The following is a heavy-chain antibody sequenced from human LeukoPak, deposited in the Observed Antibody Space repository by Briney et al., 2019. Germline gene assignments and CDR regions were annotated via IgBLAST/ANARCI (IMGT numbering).Heavy chain of an antibody. CDR2: IRNDGSNK. J-gene: IGHJ4*02. V-gene: IGHV3-30*02. D-gene: IGHD1-26*01. CDR3: ARDPGGTYDY. CDR1: GFIFSSYG. Sequence: PGGSLRLSCAASGFIFSSYGMEWVRQAPGKGLEWVAFIRNDGSNKYYGKSVKGRLTISRDNSKNTQYLQMNSLRAEDTAVYYCARDPGGTYDYWGQGTLVTVSS.